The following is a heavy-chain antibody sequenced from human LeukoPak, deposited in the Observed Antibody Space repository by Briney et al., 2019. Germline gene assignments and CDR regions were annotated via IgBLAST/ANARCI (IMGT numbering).Heavy chain of an antibody. CDR1: GGPINNYY. CDR3: ARRTGTTVWDDAFDI. V-gene: IGHV4-59*08. J-gene: IGHJ3*02. Sequence: SEALSLICIVPGGPINNYYWSWIRPPPGEGLGGSGHIYHSGSTNYTPSLKSRVPISVVTSKTQFSLELTSDTAVDPAVYYCARRTGTTVWDDAFDIWGQGTMVTVSS. CDR2: IYHSGST. D-gene: IGHD1-7*01.